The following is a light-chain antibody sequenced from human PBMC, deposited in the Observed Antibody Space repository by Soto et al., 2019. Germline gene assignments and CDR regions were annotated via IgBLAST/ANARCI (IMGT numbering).Light chain of an antibody. J-gene: IGKJ5*01. CDR2: GAS. CDR3: QLYGRSRRAT. CDR1: QTITNDY. V-gene: IGKV3-20*01. Sequence: EMVMTQSPAILSVSPGECASLSCRASQTITNDYLAWYRQRPGQAPRLLIYGASSRATGIPDRFSGSGSGTDFTLTISRLEPEDFAVYYCQLYGRSRRATFGQGTRLEIK.